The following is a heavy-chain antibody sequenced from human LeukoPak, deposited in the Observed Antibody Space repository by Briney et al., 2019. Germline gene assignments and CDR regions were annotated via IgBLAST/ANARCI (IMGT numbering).Heavy chain of an antibody. V-gene: IGHV5-51*01. CDR3: VRHGLGSSWFGFDY. CDR1: GYTFNTNW. Sequence: GESLRISCKGSGYTFNTNWIGWVRQMPGKGLEWMGIIYPGDSDPRYSPSFQGQVTISADKSISTAYLQWSSLKASDSAMYYCVRHGLGSSWFGFDYWGQGTLVTASS. D-gene: IGHD6-13*01. J-gene: IGHJ4*02. CDR2: IYPGDSDP.